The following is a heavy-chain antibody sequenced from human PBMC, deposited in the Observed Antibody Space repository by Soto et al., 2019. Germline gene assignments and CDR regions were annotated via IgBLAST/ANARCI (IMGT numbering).Heavy chain of an antibody. CDR2: IKEDGSEE. D-gene: IGHD3-16*01. Sequence: EVQVVESGGGLVQPGGSLRLSCAASGLTVSNSWMSWVRQAPGKGLEWVAIIKEDGSEEYYVDSVKGRFTFSRDNADQSLYLQMNSLRVEDTALYYCVTGGGWGFAYWGQGTLVTVSS. J-gene: IGHJ4*02. V-gene: IGHV3-7*01. CDR1: GLTVSNSW. CDR3: VTGGGWGFAY.